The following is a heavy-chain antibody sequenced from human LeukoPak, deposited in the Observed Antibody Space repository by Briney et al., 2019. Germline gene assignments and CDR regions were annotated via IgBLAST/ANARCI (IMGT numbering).Heavy chain of an antibody. V-gene: IGHV3-23*01. D-gene: IGHD3-9*01. J-gene: IGHJ2*01. CDR3: AQGLINDWSPLEN. Sequence: GGSLRLSCAASGFTFNTYAMTWFRQAPGQGLKWVSSISGSGRTTYYADSVRGRFTISRDNSKNTLYLQMKSQRAEGPAVYYVAQGLINDWSPLENRGRGTLASVCS. CDR2: ISGSGRTT. CDR1: GFTFNTYA.